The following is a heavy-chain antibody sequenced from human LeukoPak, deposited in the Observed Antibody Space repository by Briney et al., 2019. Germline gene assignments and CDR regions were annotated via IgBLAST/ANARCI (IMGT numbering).Heavy chain of an antibody. CDR2: IIPIFGTA. D-gene: IGHD3-16*01. J-gene: IGHJ4*02. CDR3: ARGSSRSPRDAFDI. V-gene: IGHV1-69*05. CDR1: GGTFSSYA. Sequence: SVKVSCKASGGTFSSYAISWVRQAPGQGLEWMGGIIPIFGTANYAQNFQGRVTMTRDMSTSTLYMELSSLKSEDTAVYYCARGSSRSPRDAFDIWGQGTLVTVSS.